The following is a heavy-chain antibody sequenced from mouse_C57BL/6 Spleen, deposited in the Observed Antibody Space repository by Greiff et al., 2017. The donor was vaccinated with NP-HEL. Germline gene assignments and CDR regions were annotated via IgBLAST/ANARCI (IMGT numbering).Heavy chain of an antibody. J-gene: IGHJ2*01. V-gene: IGHV5-4*03. CDR2: ISDGGSYT. Sequence: EVKVVESGGGLVKPGGSLKLSCAASGFTFSSYAMSWVRQTPEKRLEWVATISDGGSYTYYPDNVKGRFTISRDNAKNNLYLQMSHLKSEDTAMYYCASDYYGSSGPFDYWGQGTTLTVSS. CDR3: ASDYYGSSGPFDY. CDR1: GFTFSSYA. D-gene: IGHD1-1*01.